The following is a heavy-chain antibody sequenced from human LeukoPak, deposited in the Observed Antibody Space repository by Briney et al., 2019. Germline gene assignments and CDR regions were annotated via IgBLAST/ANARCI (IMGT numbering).Heavy chain of an antibody. CDR3: ARVGATQNLVFFDY. CDR2: IYYSGST. Sequence: SETLSLTCTVSGGSISSYYWSWIRQPPGKGLEWIGYIYYSGSTNYNPSLKSRLTVSLDTSKNQFSLKLSSVTAADTAVYYCARVGATQNLVFFDYWGQGTLVTVSS. V-gene: IGHV4-59*12. CDR1: GGSISSYY. D-gene: IGHD1-26*01. J-gene: IGHJ4*02.